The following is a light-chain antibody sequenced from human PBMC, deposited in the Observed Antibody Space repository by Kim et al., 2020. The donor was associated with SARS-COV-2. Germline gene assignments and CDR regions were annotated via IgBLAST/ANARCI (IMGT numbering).Light chain of an antibody. V-gene: IGLV2-14*01. J-gene: IGLJ1*01. CDR1: SSDVGGYNY. CDR2: DVS. CDR3: SSYTSSSTF. Sequence: QSALTQPASVSGSPGQSITISCTGTSSDVGGYNYVSWYQQHPGKAPKLMIYDVSKRPSGVSNRFSGSKSGNTASLTISGIQAEDEADYYCSSYTSSSTFFGTGTKVTVL.